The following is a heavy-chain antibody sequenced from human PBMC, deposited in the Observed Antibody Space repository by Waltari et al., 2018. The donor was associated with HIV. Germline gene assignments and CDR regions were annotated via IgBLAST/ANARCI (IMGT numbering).Heavy chain of an antibody. Sequence: GGGLVKPGGSLRLSCAASGFTFSSYSMNWVRQAPGKGLEWVSSISSSSSYIYYADSVKGRFTISRDNAKNSLYLQMNSLRAEDTAVYYCARDFPGHSPLGIVATILYTAFDYWGQGTLVTVSS. CDR1: GFTFSSYS. J-gene: IGHJ4*02. D-gene: IGHD5-12*01. CDR2: ISSSSSYI. V-gene: IGHV3-21*01. CDR3: ARDFPGHSPLGIVATILYTAFDY.